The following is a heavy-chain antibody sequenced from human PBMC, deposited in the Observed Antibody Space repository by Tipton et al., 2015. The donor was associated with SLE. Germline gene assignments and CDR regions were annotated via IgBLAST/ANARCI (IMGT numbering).Heavy chain of an antibody. CDR3: ARATDFWSGYYVDI. V-gene: IGHV4-39*07. CDR1: GDSITTTDYY. J-gene: IGHJ3*02. D-gene: IGHD3-3*01. CDR2: VYYGGST. Sequence: TLSLTCSVSGDSITTTDYYWGWLRQPPGKGLEWIGTVYYGGSTYSNPSLNSRVTISVDTSKNQFSLKLRSMTAADTAVYYCARATDFWSGYYVDIWGQGTMVTVSS.